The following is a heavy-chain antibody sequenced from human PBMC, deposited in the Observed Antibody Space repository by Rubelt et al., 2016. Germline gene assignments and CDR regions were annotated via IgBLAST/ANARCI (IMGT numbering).Heavy chain of an antibody. J-gene: IGHJ6*02. CDR3: ARDAGAYGMDV. Sequence: QVQLQQWGAGLLKPSETLSLTCAVYGGSFSGYYWSWIRQPPGKGLEWIGEINHSGSTNENPSRKSLGTISVDTSKNQFSLKLSSVTAADTAVYYCARDAGAYGMDVWGQGTTVTVSS. D-gene: IGHD1-26*01. CDR1: GGSFSGYY. V-gene: IGHV4-34*01. CDR2: INHSGST.